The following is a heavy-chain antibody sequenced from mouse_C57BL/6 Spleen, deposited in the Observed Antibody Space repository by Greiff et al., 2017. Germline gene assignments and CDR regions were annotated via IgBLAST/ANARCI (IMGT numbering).Heavy chain of an antibody. Sequence: QVQLKQPGAELVKPGASVKVSCKASGYTFTSYWMHWVKQRPGQGLEWIGRIHPSDSDTNYNQKFKGKATLTVDKSSSTAYMQLSSLPSEDSAVYYCAIRVLRYAMDYWGQGTSVTFSS. J-gene: IGHJ4*01. CDR3: AIRVLRYAMDY. CDR2: IHPSDSDT. V-gene: IGHV1-74*01. CDR1: GYTFTSYW.